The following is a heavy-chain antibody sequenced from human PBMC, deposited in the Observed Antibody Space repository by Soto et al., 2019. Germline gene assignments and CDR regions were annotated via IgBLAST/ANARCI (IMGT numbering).Heavy chain of an antibody. D-gene: IGHD2-15*01. Sequence: PSETLSLTCTVSGDSSVSSSSYYWGWIRQPPGKGLEWIGSIYYTWNTFYSPSFRSRLTISVDTSKSQFSLKLRSVAATDTATYYCASEVSSTDGMDVWGQGTTVTVSS. J-gene: IGHJ6*02. CDR3: ASEVSSTDGMDV. V-gene: IGHV4-39*01. CDR2: IYYTWNT. CDR1: GDSSVSSSSYY.